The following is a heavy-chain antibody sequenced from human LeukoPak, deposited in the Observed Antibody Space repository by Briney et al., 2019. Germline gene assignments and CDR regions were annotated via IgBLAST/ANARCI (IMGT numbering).Heavy chain of an antibody. Sequence: GGSLTLSWAPFGFTFSSYGTHWVRQPPGKGLGWGAVIWYDGSNKYYADSVKGRFTISRDNSKNTLYLQMNSLRAEDTAVYYCARARWLPLPDYWGQGTLVTVSS. CDR2: IWYDGSNK. V-gene: IGHV3-33*01. CDR3: ARARWLPLPDY. D-gene: IGHD5-12*01. CDR1: GFTFSSYG. J-gene: IGHJ4*02.